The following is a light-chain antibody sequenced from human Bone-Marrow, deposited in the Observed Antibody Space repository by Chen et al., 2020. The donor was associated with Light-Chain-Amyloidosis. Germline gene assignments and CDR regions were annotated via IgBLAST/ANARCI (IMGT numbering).Light chain of an antibody. CDR3: PSADSSGTYEVI. Sequence: SYELTQPPSVSVSPGQTARITCSGDDLPTQYAYWYQQKPGQAPVLVIHRDTERPSGISERFSGSNSGTTSTVTISVVQAEDEADYHCPSADSSGTYEVIFGGGTKLTVL. CDR2: RDT. J-gene: IGLJ2*01. V-gene: IGLV3-25*03. CDR1: DLPTQY.